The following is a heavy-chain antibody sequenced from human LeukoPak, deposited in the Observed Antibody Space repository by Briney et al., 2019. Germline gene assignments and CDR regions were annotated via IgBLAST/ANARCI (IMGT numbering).Heavy chain of an antibody. CDR1: GASISSTSDY. V-gene: IGHV4-39*01. J-gene: IGHJ4*02. D-gene: IGHD2-15*01. Sequence: SETLSLTCTVSGASISSTSDYWGWVRQPPGKGLEWIGSIFYSGSTYYNPSFKSRVTIYVDTSRNQFSLKLSSVTAADTAVYYWAGKGPWDSGGYLEYWGKEFLVPVS. CDR2: IFYSGST. CDR3: AGKGPWDSGGYLEY.